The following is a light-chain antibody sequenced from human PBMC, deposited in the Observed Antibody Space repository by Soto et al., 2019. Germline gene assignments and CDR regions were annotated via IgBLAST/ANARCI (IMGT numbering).Light chain of an antibody. Sequence: DIQMTQVPSTLSASVGDRVTITCRASESISSWLAWYQQKPGKAPKLLIYKASSLESGVPSRFSGSGSGTEFTLTISSLQPDDFATYYCQQYNSYSTFGQGTKLEIK. J-gene: IGKJ2*01. CDR1: ESISSW. V-gene: IGKV1-5*03. CDR3: QQYNSYST. CDR2: KAS.